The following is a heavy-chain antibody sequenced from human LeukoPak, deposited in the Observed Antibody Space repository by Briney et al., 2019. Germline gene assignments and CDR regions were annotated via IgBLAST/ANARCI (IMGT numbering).Heavy chain of an antibody. J-gene: IGHJ4*02. CDR1: GYSFTSYW. Sequence: GESLKISCKGSGYSFTSYWIGWVRQMPGKGLEWMGIIYPGDSDTRYSPSFQGQVTISADKSISTAYLQWSSLKASDTAMYYCARVITMLRGALQPSDYWGQGTLVTVSS. CDR3: ARVITMLRGALQPSDY. V-gene: IGHV5-51*01. D-gene: IGHD3-10*01. CDR2: IYPGDSDT.